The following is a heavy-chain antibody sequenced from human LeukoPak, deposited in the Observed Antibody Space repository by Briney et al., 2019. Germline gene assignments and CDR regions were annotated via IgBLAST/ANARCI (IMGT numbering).Heavy chain of an antibody. CDR1: GFIFSNYN. D-gene: IGHD5-18*01. Sequence: GGSLRLSCAASGFIFSNYNMNWVRQTPGKGLEWLSYISSSSGTIYYADSVKGRFTISGDNAKNSLYLQMNSLRAEDTAVYYCARALGYSYGYAVDHWGQGTLVTVSS. J-gene: IGHJ4*02. CDR3: ARALGYSYGYAVDH. V-gene: IGHV3-48*01. CDR2: ISSSSGTI.